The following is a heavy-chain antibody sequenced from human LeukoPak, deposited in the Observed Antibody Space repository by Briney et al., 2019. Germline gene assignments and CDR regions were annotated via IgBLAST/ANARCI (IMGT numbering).Heavy chain of an antibody. J-gene: IGHJ6*02. CDR3: ARDQGSYYGVDV. Sequence: KTSETLSLTCTVSGGSISTYYWSWIRQPAGKGLEWIGRMYTSGTTKYNPSLKSRVTMSVDTSNNQFSLKVSSVTAADTAVYYCARDQGSYYGVDVWAKGPRSPSL. CDR1: GGSISTYY. V-gene: IGHV4-4*07. CDR2: MYTSGTT.